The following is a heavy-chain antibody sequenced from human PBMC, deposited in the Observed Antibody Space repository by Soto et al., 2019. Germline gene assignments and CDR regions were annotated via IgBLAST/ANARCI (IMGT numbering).Heavy chain of an antibody. D-gene: IGHD3-10*02. J-gene: IGHJ4*02. V-gene: IGHV4-4*02. CDR1: GVSVSNNTW. CDR3: ASLLRSGTYYYTTPKNVY. Sequence: QVQLQESGPGLVKPSETLSLTCAVSGVSVSNNTWWSWVRHHQGKDLVLIGEIYHSGSTNYNPSLNTLVTLSLDMSRNHFSLQLKSVTAADTAVYYCASLLRSGTYYYTTPKNVYWGLGTLVTVSS. CDR2: IYHSGST.